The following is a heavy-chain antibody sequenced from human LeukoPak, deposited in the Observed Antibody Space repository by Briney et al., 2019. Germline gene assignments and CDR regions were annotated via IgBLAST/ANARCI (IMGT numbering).Heavy chain of an antibody. CDR2: ISWNSGSI. CDR3: AKGPYSSSPSNYFDY. CDR1: GFTFDDYA. D-gene: IGHD6-6*01. Sequence: QPGRSLRLSCAASGFTFDDYAMHWVRQAPGKGLEWVSGISWNSGSIGYADSVKGRFTISRDNAKNSLYLQMNSLRAEDMALYYRAKGPYSSSPSNYFDYWGQGTLVTVSS. V-gene: IGHV3-9*03. J-gene: IGHJ4*02.